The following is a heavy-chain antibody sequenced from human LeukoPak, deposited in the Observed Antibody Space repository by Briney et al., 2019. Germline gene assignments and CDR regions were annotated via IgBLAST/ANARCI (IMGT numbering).Heavy chain of an antibody. D-gene: IGHD3-22*01. CDR3: ARDRTNYYDSSGYYDDWFDP. Sequence: KPSXTLSLTCTVSGGSISSYYWSWIRQPPGKGLEWIGYIYYSGSTNYNPSLKSRVTISVDSSNHQFSLKLSSVTAADTAVYYCARDRTNYYDSSGYYDDWFDPWGQGTLVTVSS. V-gene: IGHV4-59*01. J-gene: IGHJ5*02. CDR2: IYYSGST. CDR1: GGSISSYY.